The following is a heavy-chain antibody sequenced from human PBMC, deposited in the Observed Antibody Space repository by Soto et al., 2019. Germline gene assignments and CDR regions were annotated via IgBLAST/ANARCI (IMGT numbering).Heavy chain of an antibody. CDR3: ARPPTVFGATLAFDM. CDR2: IIPLFGPT. J-gene: IGHJ3*02. CDR1: GGTFSTSA. D-gene: IGHD3-3*01. Sequence: GASVEVSCKASGGTFSTSAISWVRQAPGQGLEWMGGIIPLFGPTNYAQKFQGRVTITADKSTSTAYMELSGLTSEDTAVYYCARPPTVFGATLAFDMWGQGPLITV. V-gene: IGHV1-69*06.